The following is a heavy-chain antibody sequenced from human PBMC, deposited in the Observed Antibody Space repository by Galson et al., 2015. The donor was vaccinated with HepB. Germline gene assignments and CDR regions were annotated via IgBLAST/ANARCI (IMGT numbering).Heavy chain of an antibody. CDR2: ISHRGIT. D-gene: IGHD3-22*01. CDR1: GGSIRSGGYS. Sequence: TLSLTCAVPGGSIRSGGYSWSWIRQPPGKGLEWIGYISHRGITYYSPSLKSRVTISVDRPQKQISVKLTSVTAADTAVYYCARSGDSRYDGSAYYYADGAFDIWGPGTMAIVSS. J-gene: IGHJ3*02. V-gene: IGHV4-30-2*01. CDR3: ARSGDSRYDGSAYYYADGAFDI.